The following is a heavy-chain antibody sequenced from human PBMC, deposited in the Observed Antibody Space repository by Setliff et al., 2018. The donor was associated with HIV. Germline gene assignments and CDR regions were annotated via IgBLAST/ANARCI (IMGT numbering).Heavy chain of an antibody. Sequence: SETLSLTCAVSGVPINSGTYYTYYWTWIRQPAGKGLEWIGHIHTSGRTTYNPSLRSRVNISVDMSKNQFSLKLSSVTAADTAVYYCARHHLVDPFDYWGHGTLVTVSS. CDR3: ARHHLVDPFDY. V-gene: IGHV4-61*09. CDR2: IHTSGRT. D-gene: IGHD2-2*01. CDR1: GVPINSGTYYTYY. J-gene: IGHJ4*01.